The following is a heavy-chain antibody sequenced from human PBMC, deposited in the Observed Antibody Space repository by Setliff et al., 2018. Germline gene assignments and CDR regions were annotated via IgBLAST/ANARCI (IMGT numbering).Heavy chain of an antibody. CDR3: ARDSGALGYCTGVICYDY. CDR1: GGSISNYY. CDR2: IYTSGST. J-gene: IGHJ4*02. D-gene: IGHD2-15*01. V-gene: IGHV4-4*08. Sequence: ETLSLTCTVSGGSISNYYWSWFRQPPGKGLEWIGYIYTSGSTYYSPSLKSRVTISVDTSKNQFSLKLSSVTAADPAVYYCARDSGALGYCTGVICYDYWGQGTLVTVSS.